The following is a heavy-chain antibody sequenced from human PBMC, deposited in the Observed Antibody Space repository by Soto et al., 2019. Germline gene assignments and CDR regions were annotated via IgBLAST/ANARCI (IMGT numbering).Heavy chain of an antibody. V-gene: IGHV1-69*01. J-gene: IGHJ4*02. Sequence: QVQLVQSGAEVKKPGSSVKVSCKASGDTLNNYAINWVRQAPGQGLEWMGGILPIFKTPTYAQKFQGRVTIAADEFTSTAYMEVSSLRSDETAVYFCATLASGGYFFQYWGQGTLVTVSS. CDR2: ILPIFKTP. CDR3: ATLASGGYFFQY. D-gene: IGHD5-12*01. CDR1: GDTLNNYA.